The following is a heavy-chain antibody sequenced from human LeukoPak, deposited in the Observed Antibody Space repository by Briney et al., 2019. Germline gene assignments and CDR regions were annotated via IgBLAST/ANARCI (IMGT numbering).Heavy chain of an antibody. CDR3: ARGQSYGPYFDY. CDR2: FDPEDGET. J-gene: IGHJ4*02. Sequence: ASVKVSCKVSGYTLTELSMHWVRQAPGKGLEWMGGFDPEDGETIYAQKFQGRVTMTEDTSTDTAYMELSSLRSEDTAVYYCARGQSYGPYFDYWGQGTLVTVSS. V-gene: IGHV1-24*01. CDR1: GYTLTELS. D-gene: IGHD5-18*01.